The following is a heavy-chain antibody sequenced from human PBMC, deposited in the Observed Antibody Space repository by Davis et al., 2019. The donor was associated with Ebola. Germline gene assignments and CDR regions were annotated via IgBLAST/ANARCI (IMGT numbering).Heavy chain of an antibody. Sequence: SETLSLTCSVSGGSVGSYYWGWIRQPPGKGLEWIGSIYYSGSTYYNPSLKSRVTISVDTSKNQFSLKLSSVTAADTAVYYCARRVMITFGGVIVTGFYFDYWGQGTLVTVSS. J-gene: IGHJ4*02. V-gene: IGHV4-39*01. D-gene: IGHD3-16*02. CDR1: GGSVGSYY. CDR2: IYYSGST. CDR3: ARRVMITFGGVIVTGFYFDY.